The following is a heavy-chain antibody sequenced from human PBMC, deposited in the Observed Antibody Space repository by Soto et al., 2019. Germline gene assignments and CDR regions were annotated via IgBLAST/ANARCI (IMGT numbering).Heavy chain of an antibody. CDR3: ARGVDYYDSSGSSAEYFQH. CDR1: GGSISSYY. J-gene: IGHJ1*01. CDR2: IYTSGST. V-gene: IGHV4-4*07. D-gene: IGHD3-22*01. Sequence: PSETLSLTCTVSGGSISSYYWSWIRQPAGKGLEWIGRIYTSGSTNYNPSLKSRVTMSVDTSKNQFSLKLSSVTAADTAVYYCARGVDYYDSSGSSAEYFQHWGQGTLVTVS.